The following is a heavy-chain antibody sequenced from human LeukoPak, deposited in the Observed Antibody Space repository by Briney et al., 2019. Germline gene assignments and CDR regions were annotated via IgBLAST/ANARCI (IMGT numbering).Heavy chain of an antibody. Sequence: PSETLSLTCTVSGGSISSDYWSWIRQSPGKGLEWIGYLYYSGTTSYNPSLKSRVTISLDTSKHQFSLELSSVTAADTAVYYCARGANWGSPDYWGQGTLVTVSS. J-gene: IGHJ4*02. CDR2: LYYSGTT. V-gene: IGHV4-59*01. CDR3: ARGANWGSPDY. CDR1: GGSISSDY. D-gene: IGHD7-27*01.